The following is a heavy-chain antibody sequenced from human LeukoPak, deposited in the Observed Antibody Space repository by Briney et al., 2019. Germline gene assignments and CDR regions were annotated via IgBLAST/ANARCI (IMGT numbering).Heavy chain of an antibody. V-gene: IGHV4-61*02. CDR2: IYTSGST. J-gene: IGHJ4*02. D-gene: IGHD3-22*01. CDR3: ARVTTDYYDSRGYSDYFDY. CDR1: GGSISSGSYY. Sequence: SETLSLTCTVSGGSISSGSYYWSWIRQPAGKGLECIERIYTSGSTNYNPSLKSRVTISVDTSKNQFSLKLSSVTTADTAEYYCARVTTDYYDSRGYSDYFDYWGQGSLVTVSS.